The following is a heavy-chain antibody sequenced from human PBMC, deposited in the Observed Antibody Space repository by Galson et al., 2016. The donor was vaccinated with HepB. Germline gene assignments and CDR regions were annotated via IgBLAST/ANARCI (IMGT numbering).Heavy chain of an antibody. J-gene: IGHJ5*01. CDR1: GYTFNNYF. CDR2: INPSDGST. Sequence: SVKVSCKASGYTFNNYFVHWVRQAPGQGLEWMGLINPSDGSTKYAQKFQGRVTMTRDTSTSTVYMELSSLRSDDTALFYCARPGGGGHWSWLDSWGQGTVVTGSS. CDR3: ARPGGGGHWSWLDS. V-gene: IGHV1-46*02. D-gene: IGHD2-21*02.